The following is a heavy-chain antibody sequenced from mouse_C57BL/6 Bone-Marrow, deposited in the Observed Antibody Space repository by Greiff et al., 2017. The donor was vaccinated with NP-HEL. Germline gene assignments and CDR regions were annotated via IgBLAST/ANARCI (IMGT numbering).Heavy chain of an antibody. CDR2: IYPGSGNT. CDR3: AEVYYGSSPYYFDY. Sequence: VQLQQSGAELVRPGASVKLSCKASGYTFTDYYINWVKQRPGQGLEWIARIYPGSGNTYYNEKFKGKATLTAEKSSSTAYMQLSSLTSEDSAVYFCAEVYYGSSPYYFDYWGQGTTLTVSS. D-gene: IGHD1-1*01. CDR1: GYTFTDYY. V-gene: IGHV1-76*01. J-gene: IGHJ2*01.